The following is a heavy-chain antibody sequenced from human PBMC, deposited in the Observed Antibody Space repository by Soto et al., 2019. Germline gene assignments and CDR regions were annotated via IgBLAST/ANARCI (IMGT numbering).Heavy chain of an antibody. CDR2: FSWNSGSI. D-gene: IGHD6-13*01. CDR3: AKVIAAGGLRYFDH. Sequence: EVQLVESGGGLLQPGSSLRLSCAASGFTFDDYACNWVRQAPGKGLDGVSGFSWNSGSIGYAESVKGRFTISRDNAKESLYLQMNSLRAEDKALYYCAKVIAAGGLRYFDHWGQGTLVTVSS. V-gene: IGHV3-9*01. J-gene: IGHJ4*02. CDR1: GFTFDDYA.